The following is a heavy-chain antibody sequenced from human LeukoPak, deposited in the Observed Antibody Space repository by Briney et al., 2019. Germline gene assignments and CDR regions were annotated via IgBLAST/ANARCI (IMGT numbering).Heavy chain of an antibody. D-gene: IGHD3/OR15-3a*01. V-gene: IGHV4-4*07. CDR2: MYTSGST. J-gene: IGHJ4*02. CDR3: ARQTGSGLFILP. Sequence: SETLSLTCTVSGGSISSYYWTWIRQSAGKGLEWIGRMYTSGSTKYSPSFESRVTMSGDASKNQFSLKITSVTAADTGVYYCARQTGSGLFILPGGQGTLVTVSS. CDR1: GGSISSYY.